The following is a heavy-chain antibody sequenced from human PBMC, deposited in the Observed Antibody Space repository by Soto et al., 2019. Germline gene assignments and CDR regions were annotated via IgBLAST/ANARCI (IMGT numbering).Heavy chain of an antibody. V-gene: IGHV1-2*04. CDR1: GYTFTGYY. D-gene: IGHD3-22*01. J-gene: IGHJ3*02. CDR3: ARSDSSGYDHQLGAFDI. CDR2: INPNSGGT. Sequence: GASVKVCCKASGYTFTGYYMHWVRQAPGQGLEWMGWINPNSGGTNYAQKFQGWVTMTRDTSISTAYMELSRLRSDDTAVYYCARSDSSGYDHQLGAFDIWGQGTMVTVSS.